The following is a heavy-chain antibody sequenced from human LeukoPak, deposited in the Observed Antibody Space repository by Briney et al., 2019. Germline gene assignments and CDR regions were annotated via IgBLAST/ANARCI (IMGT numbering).Heavy chain of an antibody. V-gene: IGHV1-18*01. Sequence: ASVKVSCKASGYTFTSYGISWVRQAPGQGLEWMGWISAYNGNTNYVQKLQGRVTMTTDTSTSTAYMELRSLRSDDTAVYYCARDQTVITMVRADNFDYWGQGTLVTVSS. J-gene: IGHJ4*02. CDR1: GYTFTSYG. CDR3: ARDQTVITMVRADNFDY. CDR2: ISAYNGNT. D-gene: IGHD3-10*01.